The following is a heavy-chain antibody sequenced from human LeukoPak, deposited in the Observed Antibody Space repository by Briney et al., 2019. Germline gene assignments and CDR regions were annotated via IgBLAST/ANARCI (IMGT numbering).Heavy chain of an antibody. Sequence: GGSLRLSCAASGFTSSSYWMHWVRQAPGKGLVWVSRINSDGSSTSYADSVKGRFTISRDNSKNTLYLQMNSLRAEDTAVYYCARQYHDFWSGYYSYYYYGMDVWGQGTTVTVSS. D-gene: IGHD3-3*01. J-gene: IGHJ6*02. CDR3: ARQYHDFWSGYYSYYYYGMDV. CDR1: GFTSSSYW. CDR2: INSDGSST. V-gene: IGHV3-74*01.